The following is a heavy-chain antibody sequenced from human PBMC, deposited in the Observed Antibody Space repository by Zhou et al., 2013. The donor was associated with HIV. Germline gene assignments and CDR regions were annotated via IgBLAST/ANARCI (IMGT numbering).Heavy chain of an antibody. CDR1: GYTFTGYY. J-gene: IGHJ6*02. Sequence: QVQLEQSGPEMKKPGASLKVSCKASGYTFTGYYVHWVRQAPGKGLEWMGRLNPNTGATDFAQKFQGRVTMTRDTSINTAYMEVNSLRSDDTAMYYCARDLLPTTSWTDSYYYGMDVWGQGTTVTVAS. D-gene: IGHD2-2*01. V-gene: IGHV1-2*02. CDR3: ARDLLPTTSWTDSYYYGMDV. CDR2: LNPNTGAT.